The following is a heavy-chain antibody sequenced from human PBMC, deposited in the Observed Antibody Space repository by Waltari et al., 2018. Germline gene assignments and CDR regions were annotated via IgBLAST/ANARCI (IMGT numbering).Heavy chain of an antibody. J-gene: IGHJ6*02. D-gene: IGHD1-26*01. Sequence: QLQLQESGPGLVKPSETLSLTCTVSGGSISSSSYYWGWIRQPPGKGLEWIGSIYYSGSTYYNPSLKRRVTISVDTSKNQFSLKLSSVTAADTAVYYCAGNLDIVGATTGYYYGMDVWGQGTTVTVSS. CDR1: GGSISSSSYY. CDR2: IYYSGST. CDR3: AGNLDIVGATTGYYYGMDV. V-gene: IGHV4-39*01.